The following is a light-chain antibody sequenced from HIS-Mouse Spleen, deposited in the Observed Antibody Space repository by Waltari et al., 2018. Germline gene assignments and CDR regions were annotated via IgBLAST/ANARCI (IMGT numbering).Light chain of an antibody. J-gene: IGLJ2*01. CDR2: EDS. CDR3: YSTDSSGNHRV. Sequence: SYELTQPPSVSVSPAQTSRITCPGDAVTKKYASWDQQKSGQAPVLVIYEDSKLPSWIPERFSGSSSGTMATLTISGAQVEDEADYYCYSTDSSGNHRVFGGGTKLTVL. CDR1: AVTKKY. V-gene: IGLV3-10*01.